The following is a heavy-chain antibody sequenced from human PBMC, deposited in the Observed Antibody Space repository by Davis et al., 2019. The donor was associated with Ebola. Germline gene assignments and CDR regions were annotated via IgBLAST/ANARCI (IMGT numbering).Heavy chain of an antibody. CDR2: INAGNGNT. CDR1: GYTFTSYA. J-gene: IGHJ3*02. D-gene: IGHD6-19*01. V-gene: IGHV1-3*01. Sequence: AASVKVSCKASGYTFTSYAMHWVRQAPGHRLEWMGWINAGNGNTKYSQKFQGRVTITRDTSASTAYMELSSLRSEDTAVYYCARDTTYSSGSDIWGQGTMVTVSS. CDR3: ARDTTYSSGSDI.